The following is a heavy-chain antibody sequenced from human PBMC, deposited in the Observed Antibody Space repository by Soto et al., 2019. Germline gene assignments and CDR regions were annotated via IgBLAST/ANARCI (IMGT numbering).Heavy chain of an antibody. CDR2: INHSGRT. D-gene: IGHD3-10*01. Sequence: SETLSLTCAVYGESFSGYYWSWIRQPPGKGLEWIGEINHSGRTNYNPSLKSRVSISVGTSNNQFSLKLSSVTAADTAVYYCARGRGDGYNQHWYFDLWGRGTLVTVSS. CDR1: GESFSGYY. J-gene: IGHJ2*01. V-gene: IGHV4-34*01. CDR3: ARGRGDGYNQHWYFDL.